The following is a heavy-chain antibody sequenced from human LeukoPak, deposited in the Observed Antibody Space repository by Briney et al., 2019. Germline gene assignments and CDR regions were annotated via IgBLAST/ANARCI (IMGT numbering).Heavy chain of an antibody. Sequence: SETLSLTCTVSGGSISSGSYYWSWIRQPAGKGLEWIGRIYTSGSTNYNPSLKSRVTISVDTSRNQFSLRLSSVTAADTAVYYCARVTGYMTEDFFDYWGQGTLVTVSS. CDR3: ARVTGYMTEDFFDY. CDR1: GGSISSGSYY. CDR2: IYTSGST. V-gene: IGHV4-61*02. D-gene: IGHD6-13*01. J-gene: IGHJ4*02.